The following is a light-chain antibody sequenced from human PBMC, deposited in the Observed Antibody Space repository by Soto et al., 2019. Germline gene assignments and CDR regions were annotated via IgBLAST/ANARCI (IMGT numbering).Light chain of an antibody. CDR1: QSVLYSSNNKNN. J-gene: IGKJ1*01. V-gene: IGKV4-1*01. CDR3: QQYYSAPET. CDR2: WAS. Sequence: DIVMTQSPDSLAVSLGERASINCKPSQSVLYSSNNKNNLAWYQQKPGQPPKLLIYWASTRESGVPDRFSGSGSGTDFTLTISGLQAEDVAVYYCQQYYSAPETFGQGTKVEIK.